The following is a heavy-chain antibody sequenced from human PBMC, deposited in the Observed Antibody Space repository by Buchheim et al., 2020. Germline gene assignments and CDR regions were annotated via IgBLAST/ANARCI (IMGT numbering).Heavy chain of an antibody. V-gene: IGHV3-48*03. Sequence: EVQLVESGGGLVQPGGSLRLSCAASGFTFSSYEMNWVRQAPGKGLEWVSYISSSGSTIYYADFVKGRFTISRDNAKNSLYLQMNSLRAEDTAVYYCARYGRITIFGVVISQYFDLWGRGT. J-gene: IGHJ2*01. CDR3: ARYGRITIFGVVISQYFDL. D-gene: IGHD3-3*01. CDR2: ISSSGSTI. CDR1: GFTFSSYE.